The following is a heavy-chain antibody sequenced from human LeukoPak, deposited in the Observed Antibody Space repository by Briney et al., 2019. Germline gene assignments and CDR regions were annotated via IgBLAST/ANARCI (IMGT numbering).Heavy chain of an antibody. CDR1: GYTFTNYW. D-gene: IGHD1-26*01. CDR2: IYPSDSDT. J-gene: IGHJ4*02. V-gene: IGHV5-51*01. CDR3: ARRSGSSPFDY. Sequence: GESLKISCKGSGYTFTNYWIGWVRQMPGKGVEWMEIIYPSDSDTRYSPSFQGQVTISADKSISTAYLQWSSLKASDSAMYYCARRSGSSPFDYWGQGTLVTVSS.